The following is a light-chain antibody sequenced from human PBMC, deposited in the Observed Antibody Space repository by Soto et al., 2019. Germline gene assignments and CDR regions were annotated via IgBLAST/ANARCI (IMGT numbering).Light chain of an antibody. CDR2: XNN. CDR3: QSYDNTLSGSV. Sequence: QSVLXXXXSXSGXXXXXXXXSXXGSSXNIGAGYDVHWYQQFPGTAPXXXXXXNNNRPSGVPDRFSGSKSGXSASLAITGLQSEDEADFYCQSYDNTLSGSVFGTGTKLTVL. CDR1: SXNIGAGYD. V-gene: IGLV1-40*01. J-gene: IGLJ1*01.